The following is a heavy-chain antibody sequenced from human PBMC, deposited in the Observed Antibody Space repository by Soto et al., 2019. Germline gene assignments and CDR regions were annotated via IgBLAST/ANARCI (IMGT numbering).Heavy chain of an antibody. CDR3: ARHEQNFLNWLGP. J-gene: IGHJ5*02. CDR2: MHFGGTT. CDR1: GDSSGRLICC. V-gene: IGHV4-39*01. Sequence: ALVPHSVTWTVSGDSSGRLICCWVLINQTPGNGLEWIGSMHFGGTTQPSQSLKSRVIISMDTSKNQFSLKVKSVTAADSGVYYCARHEQNFLNWLGPWGLGTLVTVSS.